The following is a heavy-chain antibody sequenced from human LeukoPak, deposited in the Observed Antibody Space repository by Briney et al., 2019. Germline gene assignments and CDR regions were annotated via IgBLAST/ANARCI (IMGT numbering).Heavy chain of an antibody. Sequence: SQTLSLTCTVSGCSISSGGYYWSWIRQHPGKGLEWIGYIYYSGSTYYNPSLKSRVTISVDTAKNQFSLKLSSVTAADTAVYYCATLVATTPYYYYGMDVWGKGTTVTVSS. CDR3: ATLVATTPYYYYGMDV. CDR1: GCSISSGGYY. CDR2: IYYSGST. V-gene: IGHV4-31*03. J-gene: IGHJ6*04. D-gene: IGHD5-12*01.